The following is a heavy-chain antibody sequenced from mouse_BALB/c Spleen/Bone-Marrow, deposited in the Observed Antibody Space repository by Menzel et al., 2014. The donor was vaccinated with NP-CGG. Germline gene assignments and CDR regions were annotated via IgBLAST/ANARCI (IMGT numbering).Heavy chain of an antibody. J-gene: IGHJ2*01. D-gene: IGHD2-2*01. CDR1: GFNIKDTY. CDR2: IDPANGNT. Sequence: VHVKQSGAELVKPGASVKLSCTASGFNIKDTYMHWVKQRPEQGLEWIGRIDPANGNTKYDPKFQGKASITADTSSNTAYLQLSILTSEDTAVYYCASYVYGDYFDYWAQGPPLTVSS. V-gene: IGHV14-3*02. CDR3: ASYVYGDYFDY.